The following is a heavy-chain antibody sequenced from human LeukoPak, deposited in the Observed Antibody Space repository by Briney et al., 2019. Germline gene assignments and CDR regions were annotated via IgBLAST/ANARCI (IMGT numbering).Heavy chain of an antibody. D-gene: IGHD4-11*01. Sequence: GGSLRLSCAASGFTFSSYWMAWVRQAPGKGLEWVANIMQDGSEKYYVDSVKGRLTISRDNGKNSLYLQMNSLRAEDTAIYYCAIEDYIGPVDYWGRGTLVTVSS. V-gene: IGHV3-7*02. CDR3: AIEDYIGPVDY. CDR1: GFTFSSYW. J-gene: IGHJ4*02. CDR2: IMQDGSEK.